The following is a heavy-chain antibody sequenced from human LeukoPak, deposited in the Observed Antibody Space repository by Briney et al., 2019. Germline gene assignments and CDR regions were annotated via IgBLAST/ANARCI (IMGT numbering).Heavy chain of an antibody. CDR3: ARDQRYGDYGYYDSSGYFWFDP. CDR1: GFTFSSYS. J-gene: IGHJ5*02. D-gene: IGHD3-22*01. V-gene: IGHV3-21*01. Sequence: GGSLRLSCAASGFTFSSYSMNWVRQAPGKGLEWFSSISSSSSYIYYADSVKGRFTISRDNAKNTLYLQMNSLRAEDTAVYYCARDQRYGDYGYYDSSGYFWFDPWGQGTLVTVSS. CDR2: ISSSSSYI.